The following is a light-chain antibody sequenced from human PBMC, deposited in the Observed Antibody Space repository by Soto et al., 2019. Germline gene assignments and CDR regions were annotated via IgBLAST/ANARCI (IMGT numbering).Light chain of an antibody. CDR3: QQYVSSPWT. J-gene: IGKJ1*01. V-gene: IGKV3-20*01. CDR2: GAS. Sequence: EIGLTQSPGTLSLSPGERATLSCRASQSISSSYLAWYQQKPGQAPRPLIYGASSRATGIPDRFSGSGSGTDFTLTISRLEPEDFAVYYCQQYVSSPWTFGQGTKVEIK. CDR1: QSISSSY.